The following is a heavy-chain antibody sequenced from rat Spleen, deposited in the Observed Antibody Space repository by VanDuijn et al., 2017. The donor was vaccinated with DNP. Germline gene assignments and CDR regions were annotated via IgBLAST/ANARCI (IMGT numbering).Heavy chain of an antibody. CDR1: GFTFNKYW. V-gene: IGHV5-31*01. CDR2: ISPSASRT. D-gene: IGHD4-3*01. CDR3: ARHNSG. Sequence: EVQLVESGGDLVQPGRSLKLSCVASGFTFNKYWMTWIRQVPGKGLEWVASISPSASRTYYLDSVKGRFTISRDDAKNTLFLQMDSLRSEDTATYYCARHNSGWGQGVMVTVSS. J-gene: IGHJ2*01.